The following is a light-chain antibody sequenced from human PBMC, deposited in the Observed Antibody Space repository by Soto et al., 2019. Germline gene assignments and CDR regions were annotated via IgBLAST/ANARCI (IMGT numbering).Light chain of an antibody. V-gene: IGKV3-20*01. CDR3: QQYSTWPPIT. Sequence: EIVLTQSPVTLSLSPGERATLSCRASQSVSSSYLAWYQQKPGQAPRLLIYGASSRATGIPDRFSGSGSGTDFTLTIIRLEPEDFAVYYCQQYSTWPPITFGPGTRLDIK. CDR2: GAS. CDR1: QSVSSSY. J-gene: IGKJ5*01.